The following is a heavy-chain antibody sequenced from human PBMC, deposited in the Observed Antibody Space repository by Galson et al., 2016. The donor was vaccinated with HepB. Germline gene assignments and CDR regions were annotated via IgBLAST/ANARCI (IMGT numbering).Heavy chain of an antibody. J-gene: IGHJ4*02. Sequence: SLRLSCAASGFTFSSYSMNWVRQAPGKGLEWVSSISSSSRYIYYADSVKGRFTTSRDNSKNTLYLQMNSLRAEDTAVYYCAREGVGIAVAATAFDYWGQGTLVTVSS. D-gene: IGHD6-19*01. CDR1: GFTFSSYS. V-gene: IGHV3-21*01. CDR2: ISSSSRYI. CDR3: AREGVGIAVAATAFDY.